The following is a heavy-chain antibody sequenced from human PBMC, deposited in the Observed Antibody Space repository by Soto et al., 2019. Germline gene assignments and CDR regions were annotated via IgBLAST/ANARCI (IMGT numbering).Heavy chain of an antibody. CDR1: GFTFSSYS. CDR2: ISSSSSYI. Sequence: KAGGSLRLSCAASGFTFSSYSMNWVRQAPGKGLEWVSSISSSSSYIYYADSVKGRFTISRDNAKNSLYLQMNSLRAEDTAVYYCARDRDIVAVVAADYGMDVWGQGTTVTVSS. V-gene: IGHV3-21*01. D-gene: IGHD2-15*01. J-gene: IGHJ6*02. CDR3: ARDRDIVAVVAADYGMDV.